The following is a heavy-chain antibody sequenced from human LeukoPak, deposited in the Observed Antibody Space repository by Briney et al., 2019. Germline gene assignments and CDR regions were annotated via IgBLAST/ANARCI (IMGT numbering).Heavy chain of an antibody. J-gene: IGHJ4*02. CDR3: ARDPEGN. CDR2: ITITSTTI. V-gene: IGHV3-48*02. Sequence: VXQAPXXXLESVSYITITSTTIYYADSVNGRFTTSRDNAKNSLYLQMNSLRDEDTAVYYCARDPEGNWGQGTLVTVSS.